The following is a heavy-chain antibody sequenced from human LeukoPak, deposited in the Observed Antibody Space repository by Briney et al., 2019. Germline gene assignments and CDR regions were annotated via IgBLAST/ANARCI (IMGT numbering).Heavy chain of an antibody. V-gene: IGHV1-69*05. Sequence: SVKVSCKASGGTFSSYAISWVRQAPGQGLEWMGGIIPIFGTANYAQKFQGRVTITTDESTSTAYMELSSLRSEDTAVYYCATTASYDSSGYYYGPPPDYWGQGTLVTVSS. CDR3: ATTASYDSSGYYYGPPPDY. CDR2: IIPIFGTA. J-gene: IGHJ4*02. CDR1: GGTFSSYA. D-gene: IGHD3-22*01.